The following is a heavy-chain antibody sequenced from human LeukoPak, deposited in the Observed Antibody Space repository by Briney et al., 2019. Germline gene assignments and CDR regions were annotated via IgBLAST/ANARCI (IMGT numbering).Heavy chain of an antibody. J-gene: IGHJ4*02. CDR3: AREMSLSSSSWYPPGFDY. D-gene: IGHD6-13*01. Sequence: MAGGSLRLSCAASGFTFSDYYMSWIRQAPGKGLEWISYISSSSSYTNYADSVKGRFTISRDNAKNSLYLQMNSLRAEDTALYYCAREMSLSSSSWYPPGFDYWGQGTLVTVSS. CDR2: ISSSSSYT. CDR1: GFTFSDYY. V-gene: IGHV3-11*06.